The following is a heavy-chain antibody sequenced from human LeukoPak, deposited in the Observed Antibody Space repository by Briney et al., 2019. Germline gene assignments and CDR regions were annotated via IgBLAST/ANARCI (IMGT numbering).Heavy chain of an antibody. V-gene: IGHV3-23*01. CDR2: ISGSGGST. D-gene: IGHD3-3*01. J-gene: IGHJ4*02. CDR1: GFTFSRYA. CDR3: AKDSHPNYDFWSGYSFDFDY. Sequence: GGSLRLSCAASGFTFSRYAMSWVRQAPGKGLEWVSAISGSGGSTYYADSVKGRFTISRDNSKHTLYLQMNSLRAEDTAVYYCAKDSHPNYDFWSGYSFDFDYWGQGTLVTVSS.